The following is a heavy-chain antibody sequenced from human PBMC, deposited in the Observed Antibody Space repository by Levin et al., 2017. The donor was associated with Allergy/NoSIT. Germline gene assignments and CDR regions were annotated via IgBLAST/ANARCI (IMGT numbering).Heavy chain of an antibody. Sequence: GGSLRLSCKSSGYTFISYDINWVRQANGQGLEWMGWINPNSGNTGYAQKFQGRVTMTRDTSIRTVYMELSSLRSDDTAVYYCARALRVARRGSLNYYMDVWGEGTTVTVSS. CDR1: GYTFISYD. V-gene: IGHV1-8*01. CDR3: ARALRVARRGSLNYYMDV. J-gene: IGHJ6*03. CDR2: INPNSGNT.